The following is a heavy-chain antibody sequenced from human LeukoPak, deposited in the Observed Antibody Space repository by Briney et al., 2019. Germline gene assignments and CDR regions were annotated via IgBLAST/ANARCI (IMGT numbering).Heavy chain of an antibody. CDR1: GYTFTGYY. J-gene: IGHJ4*02. CDR2: INPNSGGT. Sequence: ASVKVSCKASGYTFTGYYMHWVRQAPGQGLEWMGRINPNSGGTNYAQKFQGRVTTTRDTSISTAYMELSRLRSDDTAVYYCARGHEVLLWFGEAFDYWGQGTLVTVSS. V-gene: IGHV1-2*06. D-gene: IGHD3-10*01. CDR3: ARGHEVLLWFGEAFDY.